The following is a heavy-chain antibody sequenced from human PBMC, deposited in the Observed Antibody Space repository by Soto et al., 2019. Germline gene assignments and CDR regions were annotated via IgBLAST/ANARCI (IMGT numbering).Heavy chain of an antibody. D-gene: IGHD5-18*01. V-gene: IGHV3-23*01. CDR3: AKDLGRLPYYYYGMDV. CDR1: GFTFSSYA. Sequence: GGSLRLSCAASGFTFSSYAMSWVRQAPGKGLEWVSAISGSGGSTYYADSVKGRFTISRDNSKNTLYLQMNSLRAEDTAVYYCAKDLGRLPYYYYGMDVWGQGTTVTVSS. CDR2: ISGSGGST. J-gene: IGHJ6*02.